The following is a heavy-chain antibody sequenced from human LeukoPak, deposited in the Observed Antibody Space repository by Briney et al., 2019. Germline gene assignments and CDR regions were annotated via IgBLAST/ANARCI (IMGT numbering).Heavy chain of an antibody. Sequence: SETLSLTCTVSGGSVSSSSYYWTWIRQPPGKRLEYIGYIYYSGSTNYNPSFKSRVTMSVDTSKNQFSLRLNSVTAADTAVYYCARDFPSGAAFDYWGQGTLVTVSS. CDR1: GGSVSSSSYY. J-gene: IGHJ4*02. CDR2: IYYSGST. D-gene: IGHD3-10*01. CDR3: ARDFPSGAAFDY. V-gene: IGHV4-61*01.